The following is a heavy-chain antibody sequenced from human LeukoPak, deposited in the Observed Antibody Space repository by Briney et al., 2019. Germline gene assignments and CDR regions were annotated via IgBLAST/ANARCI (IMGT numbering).Heavy chain of an antibody. CDR2: IYYSGST. D-gene: IGHD1-14*01. CDR3: ARHVPGGDYVDY. V-gene: IGHV4-59*08. Sequence: PSETLSLTCTVSGGSISSYYWSWIRQPPGKGLEWIGYIYYSGSTNYNPSLKSRVTISVDTSKNQFSLKLSSVTAADTAVYYCARHVPGGDYVDYWGQGTLVTVSS. J-gene: IGHJ4*02. CDR1: GGSISSYY.